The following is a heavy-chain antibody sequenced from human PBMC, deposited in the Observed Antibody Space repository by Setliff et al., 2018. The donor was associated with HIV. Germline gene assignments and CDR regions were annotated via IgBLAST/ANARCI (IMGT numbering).Heavy chain of an antibody. V-gene: IGHV3-11*04. CDR1: GFSFSDYY. Sequence: GESLKISCIASGFSFSDYYMTWIRQPPGKGLEWIAYIDDSGRIRDYAGSVKGRFTISRDNTKSSLYLLMDSLTVEDTAIYFCAKSKQRIAHGLESWGQGAQVTVSS. CDR3: AKSKQRIAHGLES. D-gene: IGHD2-21*01. J-gene: IGHJ4*02. CDR2: IDDSGRIR.